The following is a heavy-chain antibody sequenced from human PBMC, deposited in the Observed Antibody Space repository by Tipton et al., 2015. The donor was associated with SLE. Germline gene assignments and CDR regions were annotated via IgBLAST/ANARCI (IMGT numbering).Heavy chain of an antibody. Sequence: TLSLTCSVSGASITSDDYYWSWIRQSPGKGLEWIAYIYYNGNTYYNPSLKSRVSISVDTSRTHFSLKLSSVTAADTAVYYCSEGYYFDYWGQGTLVTVSS. CDR2: IYYNGNT. CDR3: SEGYYFDY. J-gene: IGHJ4*02. V-gene: IGHV4-30-4*01. CDR1: GASITSDDYY.